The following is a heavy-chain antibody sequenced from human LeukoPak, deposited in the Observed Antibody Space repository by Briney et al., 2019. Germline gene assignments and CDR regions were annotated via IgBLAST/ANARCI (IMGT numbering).Heavy chain of an antibody. D-gene: IGHD1-26*01. CDR1: GFTFSSYA. V-gene: IGHV3-23*01. Sequence: PGGSLRLSCAASGFTFSSYAMSRVRQAPGKGLEWVSAISGSGGSTYYADSAKRRFTISRDNSKNARYLQMNSLRAEDTAVYYCAKVSWELGDYWGQGTLVTVSS. CDR2: ISGSGGST. J-gene: IGHJ4*02. CDR3: AKVSWELGDY.